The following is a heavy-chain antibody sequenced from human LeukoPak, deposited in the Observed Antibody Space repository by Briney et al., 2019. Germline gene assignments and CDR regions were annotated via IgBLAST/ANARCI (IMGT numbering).Heavy chain of an antibody. V-gene: IGHV3-48*01. Sequence: GGFLRLSCATSGFTFNTFGMHWVRQAPGKGLEWVSYITGSATTTYYADSVKGRFTISRDNGKNSLYQQMNSLRAEDTSVYYCARDVGYRSWFDPWGQGTLVIVSS. CDR2: ITGSATTT. CDR1: GFTFNTFG. D-gene: IGHD5-18*01. CDR3: ARDVGYRSWFDP. J-gene: IGHJ5*02.